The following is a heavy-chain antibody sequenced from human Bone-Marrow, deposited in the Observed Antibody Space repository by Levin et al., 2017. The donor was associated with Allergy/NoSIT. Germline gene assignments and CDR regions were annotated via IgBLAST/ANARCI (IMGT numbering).Heavy chain of an antibody. V-gene: IGHV1-69*13. Sequence: SVKVSCKASGGTFSSYAISWVRQAPGQGLEWMGGINPIFGTANYAQKFQGRVTFTADESTSTAYMELSSLRSEDTAVYYCARWGSNHFYGYCDLWGRGTLVTVSS. CDR1: GGTFSSYA. D-gene: IGHD3-16*01. CDR2: INPIFGTA. J-gene: IGHJ2*01. CDR3: ARWGSNHFYGYCDL.